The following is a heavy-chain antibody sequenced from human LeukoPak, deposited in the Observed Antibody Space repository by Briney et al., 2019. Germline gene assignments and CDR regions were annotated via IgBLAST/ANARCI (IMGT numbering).Heavy chain of an antibody. CDR1: GYTFTSYG. CDR2: ISTYNGNT. J-gene: IGHJ4*02. V-gene: IGHV1-18*01. D-gene: IGHD3-10*01. CDR3: AGQSAITMVRGVYEY. Sequence: ASVKVSCKASGYTFTSYGISWVRQAPGQGLEWMGWISTYNGNTNYAQKLQGRVTMTTDTSTSTAYMELRSLRSDDTALYYCAGQSAITMVRGVYEYWGQGTLVTVSS.